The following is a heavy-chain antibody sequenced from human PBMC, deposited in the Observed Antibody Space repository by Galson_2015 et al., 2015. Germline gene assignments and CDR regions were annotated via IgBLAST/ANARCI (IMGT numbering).Heavy chain of an antibody. Sequence: SLRLSCAASGFTFSSYGMHWVRQAPGKGLEWVAVISYDGSNKYYADSVEGRFTISRDNSKNTLYLQMNSLRAEDTAVYYCAKDHMVRGVIPLGFDPWGQGTLVTVSS. CDR2: ISYDGSNK. V-gene: IGHV3-30*18. CDR1: GFTFSSYG. D-gene: IGHD3-10*01. J-gene: IGHJ5*02. CDR3: AKDHMVRGVIPLGFDP.